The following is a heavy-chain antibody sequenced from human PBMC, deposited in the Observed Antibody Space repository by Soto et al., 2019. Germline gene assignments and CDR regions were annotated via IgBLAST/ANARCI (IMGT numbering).Heavy chain of an antibody. D-gene: IGHD1-26*01. Sequence: GGSLRLSCAASGFTFSDYYMSWIRQAPGKGLEWVSYISSSGSTIYYADSVKGRFTISRDNAKNSLYLQMNSLRAEDTAVYYCARDQAGIEWELGVVYNWFDPWGQGTLVTVSS. V-gene: IGHV3-11*01. CDR3: ARDQAGIEWELGVVYNWFDP. CDR1: GFTFSDYY. CDR2: ISSSGSTI. J-gene: IGHJ5*02.